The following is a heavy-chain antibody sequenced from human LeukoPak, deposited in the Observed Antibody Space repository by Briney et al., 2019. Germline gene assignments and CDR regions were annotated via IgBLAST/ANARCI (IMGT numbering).Heavy chain of an antibody. V-gene: IGHV4-38-2*02. J-gene: IGHJ4*02. CDR2: INHSGST. Sequence: SETLSLTCSVSGYSISSGYYWSWIRPPPGKGLEWIGEINHSGSTNYNPSLKSRVTISVDTSKNQFSLKLSSVTAADTAVYYCARGLVAITFDYWGQGTLVTVSS. CDR3: ARGLVAITFDY. D-gene: IGHD3-22*01. CDR1: GYSISSGYY.